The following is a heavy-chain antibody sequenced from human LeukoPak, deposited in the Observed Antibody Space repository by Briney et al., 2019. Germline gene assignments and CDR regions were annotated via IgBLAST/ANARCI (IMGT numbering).Heavy chain of an antibody. V-gene: IGHV4-59*01. CDR3: ARADVVIPGAIDYGMDV. CDR2: IYYSGST. CDR1: GGSISSYY. J-gene: IGHJ6*02. Sequence: PSQTLSLTCTVSGGSISSYYWSWIRQPPGKGLEWIGYIYYSGSTDYNPSLKSRVTISVDMSKNQFSLKLSSVTPADTGVYYCARADVVIPGAIDYGMDVWGQGTTVTVSS. D-gene: IGHD2-2*01.